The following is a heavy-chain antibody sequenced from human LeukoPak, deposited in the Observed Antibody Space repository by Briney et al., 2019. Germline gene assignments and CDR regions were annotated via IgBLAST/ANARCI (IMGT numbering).Heavy chain of an antibody. J-gene: IGHJ5*02. Sequence: GGSLRLSCAASGFTFSSYSMNWVRQAPGKGLEWVSYISSSSTIYYADSVKGRFTISRDNAKNSLYLQMNSLRAEDTAVYYCARQGDAVIAIFDPWGQGTLVTVSS. CDR2: ISSSSTI. V-gene: IGHV3-48*04. D-gene: IGHD3-9*01. CDR1: GFTFSSYS. CDR3: ARQGDAVIAIFDP.